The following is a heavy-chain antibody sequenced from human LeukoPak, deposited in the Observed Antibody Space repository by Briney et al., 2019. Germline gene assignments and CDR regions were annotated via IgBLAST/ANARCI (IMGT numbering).Heavy chain of an antibody. CDR3: ARDQGYSSGWYGY. CDR2: ISYDGSNK. Sequence: GGSLRLSCAASGFTFSSYAMHGVRQAPGKGLEWVAVISYDGSNKYYADSVKGRFTISRDNSKNTLYLQMNSLRAEDTAVYYCARDQGYSSGWYGYWGQGTLVTVSS. CDR1: GFTFSSYA. J-gene: IGHJ4*02. V-gene: IGHV3-30-3*01. D-gene: IGHD6-19*01.